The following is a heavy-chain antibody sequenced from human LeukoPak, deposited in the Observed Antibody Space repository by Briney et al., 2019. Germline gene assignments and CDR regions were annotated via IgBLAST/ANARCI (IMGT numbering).Heavy chain of an antibody. CDR3: ARDFTSSRGHWFDP. CDR1: GGSISSGDYY. V-gene: IGHV4-30-4*08. Sequence: PSQTLSLTCTVSGGSISSGDYYWSWIRQPPGKGLEWIGYIYYSGSTYYNPSLKSRVTISVDTSKNQFSLKLSSVTAADTAVYYRARDFTSSRGHWFDPWGQGTLVTVSS. D-gene: IGHD2-2*01. J-gene: IGHJ5*02. CDR2: IYYSGST.